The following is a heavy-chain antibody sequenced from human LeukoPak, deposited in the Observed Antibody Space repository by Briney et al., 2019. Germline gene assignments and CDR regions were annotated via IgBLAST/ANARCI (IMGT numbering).Heavy chain of an antibody. CDR3: ATGPGYSSSW. J-gene: IGHJ4*02. Sequence: PGGSLRLSCAAFGSTFSSYWMSWVRQAPGKGLEWVANIKQDGSEKYYVDSVKGRFTISRDNAKNSLYLQMNSLRAEDTAVYYCATGPGYSSSWWGQGTLVTVSS. D-gene: IGHD6-13*01. CDR1: GSTFSSYW. CDR2: IKQDGSEK. V-gene: IGHV3-7*01.